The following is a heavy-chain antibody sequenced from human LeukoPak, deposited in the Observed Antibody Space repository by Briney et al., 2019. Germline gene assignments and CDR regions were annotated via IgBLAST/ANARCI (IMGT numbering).Heavy chain of an antibody. J-gene: IGHJ3*02. V-gene: IGHV3-30*02. CDR2: IRYDGSNE. CDR3: ARVRVVWDLDDAFDI. Sequence: GGSLRLSCAASGFTFSSYGMHWVRQAPGKGLEWMAFIRYDGSNEYYADSVKGRFTISRDNSKNTLYLQMNSLRAEDTALYFCARVRVVWDLDDAFDIWGQGTMVIVS. D-gene: IGHD1-26*01. CDR1: GFTFSSYG.